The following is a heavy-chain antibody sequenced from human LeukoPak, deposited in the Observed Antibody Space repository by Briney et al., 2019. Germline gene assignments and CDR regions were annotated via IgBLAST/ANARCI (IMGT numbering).Heavy chain of an antibody. CDR2: IWYDGSNK. D-gene: IGHD6-19*01. CDR1: GFIFSSYG. Sequence: GRSLRLSCAASGFIFSSYGMHWVRQAPGKGLEWVAVIWYDGSNKYYADSVKGRFTTSRDNSKNTLYLQMNGLRAEDTAVYYCARVGSGWGLDYWGQGTLVTVSS. V-gene: IGHV3-33*01. J-gene: IGHJ4*02. CDR3: ARVGSGWGLDY.